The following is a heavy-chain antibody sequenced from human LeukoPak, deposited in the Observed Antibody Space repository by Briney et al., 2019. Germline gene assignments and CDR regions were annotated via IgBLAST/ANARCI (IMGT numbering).Heavy chain of an antibody. J-gene: IGHJ3*02. CDR1: GFTFSSYA. CDR2: ISYDGSNK. V-gene: IGHV3-30*04. D-gene: IGHD1-26*01. Sequence: GGSLRLSCAASGFTFSSYAMHWVRQAPGKGLEWVAVISYDGSNKYYADSVKGRFTISRDNSKNTLYLQMSSLRAEDTAVYYCARATRGSYDYDASDIWGQGTMVTVSS. CDR3: ARATRGSYDYDASDI.